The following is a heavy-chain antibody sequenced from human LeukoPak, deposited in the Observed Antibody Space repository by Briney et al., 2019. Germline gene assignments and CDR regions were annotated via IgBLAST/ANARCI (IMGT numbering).Heavy chain of an antibody. CDR3: ARAFYCGFLSGYYTFDY. CDR1: GYTFTRSG. D-gene: IGHD3-3*01. J-gene: IGHJ4*02. CDR2: INAYNGST. Sequence: ASVKVSCKASGYTFTRSGITWVRQASGQGLEWMGWINAYNGSTNYAQNFQGRVIMTTDPSTNTAYMELRSLRSDDTAVFYCARAFYCGFLSGYYTFDYWGPGTLVTVSS. V-gene: IGHV1-18*01.